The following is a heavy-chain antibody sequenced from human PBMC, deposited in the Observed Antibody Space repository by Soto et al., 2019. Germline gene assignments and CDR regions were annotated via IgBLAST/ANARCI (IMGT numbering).Heavy chain of an antibody. CDR2: IWYDGSNK. Sequence: QPGGSLRLSCAASGFTFSSYGMHWVRQAPGKGLEWVAVIWYDGSNKYYADSVKGRFTISRDNSKNTLYLQMNSLRAEDTAVYYCARDRRWLQLHDAFDIWGQGTMVTVSS. CDR1: GFTFSSYG. V-gene: IGHV3-33*01. CDR3: ARDRRWLQLHDAFDI. J-gene: IGHJ3*02. D-gene: IGHD5-12*01.